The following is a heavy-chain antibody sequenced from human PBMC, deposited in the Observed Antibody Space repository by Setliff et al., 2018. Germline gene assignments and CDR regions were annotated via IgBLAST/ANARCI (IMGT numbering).Heavy chain of an antibody. CDR2: IYYSGTT. Sequence: SETLSLTCAVYGESFSGHYWSWIRQPPGKGLEWIGYIYYSGTTNSIPSLKSRVTISVDTSKNQFSLKLSSVTAADTAVYYCARHHAQYYSDSSGYFYEDWYFDLWGRGTLVTVSS. CDR3: ARHHAQYYSDSSGYFYEDWYFDL. D-gene: IGHD3-22*01. J-gene: IGHJ2*01. V-gene: IGHV4-59*08. CDR1: GESFSGHY.